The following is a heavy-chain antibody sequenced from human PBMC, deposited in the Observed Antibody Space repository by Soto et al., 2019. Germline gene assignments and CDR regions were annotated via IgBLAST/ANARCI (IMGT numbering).Heavy chain of an antibody. J-gene: IGHJ5*02. CDR1: GFTFSSYA. V-gene: IGHV3-30-3*01. CDR2: ISYDGSNK. D-gene: IGHD2-2*01. CDR3: AGGGYCTSTSCYLNWFDP. Sequence: VQLVASGGGVVQPGRSLRLSCAASGFTFSSYAMHWVRQAPGKGLEWVAVISYDGSNKYYADSVKGRFTISRDNPKNTLYLQMNSLRAEDTAVYYCAGGGYCTSTSCYLNWFDPWGQGTLVSVSS.